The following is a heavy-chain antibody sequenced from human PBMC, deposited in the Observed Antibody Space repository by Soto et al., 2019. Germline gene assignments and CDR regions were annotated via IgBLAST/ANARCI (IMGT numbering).Heavy chain of an antibody. CDR2: IYYSGST. CDR3: ASSTYYDILTGPFDY. V-gene: IGHV4-39*01. Sequence: SETLSLTCTVSGGSISSSSYYWGWIRQPPGKGLEWIGSIYYSGSTYYNPSLKSRVTISVDTSKNQFSLKLSSVTAADTAVYYCASSTYYDILTGPFDYWGQETLVTVSS. D-gene: IGHD3-9*01. CDR1: GGSISSSSYY. J-gene: IGHJ4*02.